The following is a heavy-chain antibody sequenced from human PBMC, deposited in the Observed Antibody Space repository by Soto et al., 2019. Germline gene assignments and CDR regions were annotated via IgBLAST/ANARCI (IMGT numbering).Heavy chain of an antibody. CDR2: IYYSGST. CDR3: ASERLGGWFDP. D-gene: IGHD3-9*01. Sequence: SETLSLTCAVSGGSISSSNWWSWIRQPPGKGLEWIGHIYYSGSTYYKPSLKSRVTISVDTSKNQFSLKLSSVTAADTAVYYCASERLGGWFDPWGQGTLVTVSS. J-gene: IGHJ5*02. CDR1: GGSISSSNW. V-gene: IGHV4-30-4*01.